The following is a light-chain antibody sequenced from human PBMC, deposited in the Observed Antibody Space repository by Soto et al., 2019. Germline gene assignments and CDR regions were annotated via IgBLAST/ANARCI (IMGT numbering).Light chain of an antibody. V-gene: IGLV2-14*03. CDR2: DVN. CDR3: SSYTRSATYV. CDR1: SSDVGGYNY. Sequence: QSALTQPASVSGSPGQSITISCTGTSSDVGGYNYVSWYQQHPGKAPKLMIYDVNNRPSGVSSRFSGSKSGNTASLTISGLQAEDEADYYCSSYTRSATYVFATRTKLTVL. J-gene: IGLJ1*01.